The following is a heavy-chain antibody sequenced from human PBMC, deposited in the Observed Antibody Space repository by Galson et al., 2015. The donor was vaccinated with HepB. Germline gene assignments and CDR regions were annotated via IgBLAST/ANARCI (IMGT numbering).Heavy chain of an antibody. CDR1: GFTFSSYW. J-gene: IGHJ4*02. CDR3: ARGYTSSCPDY. D-gene: IGHD2-2*02. Sequence: PLRLSCAASGFTFSSYWMSWVRQAPGKGLEWVANIKQDGSEKYYVDSVKGRFTISRDNAKNSLYLQMNSLRAEDTAVYYCARGYTSSCPDYWGQGTLVTVSS. V-gene: IGHV3-7*03. CDR2: IKQDGSEK.